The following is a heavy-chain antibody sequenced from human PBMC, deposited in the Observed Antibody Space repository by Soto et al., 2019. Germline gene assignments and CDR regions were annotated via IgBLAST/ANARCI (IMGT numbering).Heavy chain of an antibody. Sequence: SETLSLTCTVSGGSISSSSYSWGWIRQPPGKGLEWIGSIKTSLKSRVTISVDTSKNQFSLKLSSVTAADTAVYYCARQSYYYGMDVWGQETTVTVSS. V-gene: IGHV4-39*01. J-gene: IGHJ6*02. CDR3: ARQSYYYGMDV. CDR1: GGSISSSSYS.